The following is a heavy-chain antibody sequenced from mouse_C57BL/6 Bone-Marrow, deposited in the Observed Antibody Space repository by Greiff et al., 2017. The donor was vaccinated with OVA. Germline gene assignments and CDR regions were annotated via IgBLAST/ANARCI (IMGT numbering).Heavy chain of an antibody. V-gene: IGHV1-55*01. Sequence: QVQLQQPGAELVMPGASVKLSCKASGYTFTSYWMHWVKQRPGQGLEWIGDIYPGSGSTNYNEKFKSKATLTVDTSSSTAYMQLSSLTSEDSAVYYCALIYYDYDGPFDYWGQGTTRTVSS. CDR2: IYPGSGST. D-gene: IGHD2-4*01. CDR3: ALIYYDYDGPFDY. J-gene: IGHJ2*01. CDR1: GYTFTSYW.